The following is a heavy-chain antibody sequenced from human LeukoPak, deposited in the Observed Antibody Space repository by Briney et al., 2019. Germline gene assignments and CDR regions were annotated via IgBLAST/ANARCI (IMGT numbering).Heavy chain of an antibody. D-gene: IGHD3-22*01. J-gene: IGHJ4*02. CDR1: GFTFSSHA. CDR3: AKDQRGYDNPADC. V-gene: IGHV3-23*01. CDR2: ISGIGYGT. Sequence: PGGSLRLSCAASGFTFSSHAMSWVRQAPGKGLEWVSGISGIGYGTYYADSVKGRFTISRDNSQNTLYLQMNSLRAEDTAVYYCAKDQRGYDNPADCWGQGTLVTVSS.